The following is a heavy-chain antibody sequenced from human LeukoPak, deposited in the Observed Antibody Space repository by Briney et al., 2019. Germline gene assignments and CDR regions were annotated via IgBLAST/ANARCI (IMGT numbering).Heavy chain of an antibody. CDR3: VKEVYGDSTGGRFQH. D-gene: IGHD4-17*01. CDR2: ISGSGDIT. V-gene: IGHV3-23*01. Sequence: PGGSLRLSCAASGFTFSSYAMSWVRQAPGKGLEWVSVISGSGDITYYADSVKGRFTISRDNSKNTLYLQMNSLRAEDTAVYYCVKEVYGDSTGGRFQHWGQGTLVTVSS. CDR1: GFTFSSYA. J-gene: IGHJ1*01.